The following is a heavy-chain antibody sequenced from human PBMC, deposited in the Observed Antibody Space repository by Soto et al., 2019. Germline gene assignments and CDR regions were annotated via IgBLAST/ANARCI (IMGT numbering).Heavy chain of an antibody. Sequence: PGWSLRLSCAASGFTFSSYAMSWVRQAPGKGLEWVSAISGSGGSTYYADSVKGRFTISRDNSKNTLYLQMNSLRAEDTAVYYCAKHGYCSSTSCYFGEYYYGMDVWGQGTTVTVFS. D-gene: IGHD2-2*01. CDR3: AKHGYCSSTSCYFGEYYYGMDV. CDR2: ISGSGGST. V-gene: IGHV3-23*01. CDR1: GFTFSSYA. J-gene: IGHJ6*02.